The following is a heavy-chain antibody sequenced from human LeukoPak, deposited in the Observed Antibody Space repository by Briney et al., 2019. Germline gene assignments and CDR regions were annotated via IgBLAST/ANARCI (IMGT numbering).Heavy chain of an antibody. D-gene: IGHD6-19*01. CDR2: IYYTGST. Sequence: PSETLSLTCTVSGGSISNYYWSWIRQPPGKGLEWIGYIYYTGSTNYNPSLKSRVSISVDTSKNQFSLSLGSVTAADTAVYYCAGGISVSAGDYWGQGTLVTVSS. CDR1: GGSISNYY. J-gene: IGHJ4*02. CDR3: AGGISVSAGDY. V-gene: IGHV4-59*01.